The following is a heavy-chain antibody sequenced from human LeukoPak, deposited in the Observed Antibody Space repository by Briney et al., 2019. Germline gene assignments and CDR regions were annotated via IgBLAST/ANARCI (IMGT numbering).Heavy chain of an antibody. CDR3: ARLDQPYYYDSSGYTYYFDY. V-gene: IGHV5-51*01. Sequence: GESLKISCKGSGYSFTSYWIGWVRQMPGKGLEWMGIIYPGDSDTRYSPSFQGQVTISADKSTSTAYLQWSSLKASDTAMYYCARLDQPYYYDSSGYTYYFDYWGQGTLVTVSS. D-gene: IGHD3-22*01. CDR2: IYPGDSDT. CDR1: GYSFTSYW. J-gene: IGHJ4*02.